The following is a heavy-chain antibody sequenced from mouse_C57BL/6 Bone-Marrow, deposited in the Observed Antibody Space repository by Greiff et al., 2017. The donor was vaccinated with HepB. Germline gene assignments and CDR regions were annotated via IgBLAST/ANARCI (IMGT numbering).Heavy chain of an antibody. CDR3: ARYSGTDFAY. J-gene: IGHJ3*01. Sequence: EVHLVESGGGLVQPGGSLSLSCAASGFTFTDYYMSWVRQPPGKALEWLGFIRNKANGYTTEYSASVKGRFTISRDNSQSILYLQMNALRAEDGDTYYCARYSGTDFAYWGQGTLVTVSA. CDR2: IRNKANGYTT. V-gene: IGHV7-3*01. CDR1: GFTFTDYY. D-gene: IGHD4-1*01.